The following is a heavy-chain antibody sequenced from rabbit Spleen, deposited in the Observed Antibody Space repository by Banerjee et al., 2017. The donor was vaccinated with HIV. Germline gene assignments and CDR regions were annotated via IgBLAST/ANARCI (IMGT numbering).Heavy chain of an antibody. D-gene: IGHD8-1*01. CDR2: IDPVFGIT. V-gene: IGHV1S7*01. CDR1: GFSFSSYY. J-gene: IGHJ4*01. CDR3: ARDGAGGSYFAL. Sequence: QLVESGGGLVRPEGSLKLSCKASGFSFSSYYMNWVRQAPGKGLEWIGYIDPVFGITYYANWVNGRFSISRENAQNTVFLQMTSLTAADTATYFCARDGAGGSYFALWGPGTLVTVS.